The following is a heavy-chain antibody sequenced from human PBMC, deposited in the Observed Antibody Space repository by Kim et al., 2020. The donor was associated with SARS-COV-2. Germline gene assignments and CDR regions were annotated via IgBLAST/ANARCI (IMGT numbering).Heavy chain of an antibody. J-gene: IGHJ4*02. Sequence: NPSLKSRVTISVDTSKNQFSLKLSSVTAADTAVYYCARGRDGYSSGPFDYWGQGTLVTVSS. CDR3: ARGRDGYSSGPFDY. D-gene: IGHD6-19*01. V-gene: IGHV4-34*01.